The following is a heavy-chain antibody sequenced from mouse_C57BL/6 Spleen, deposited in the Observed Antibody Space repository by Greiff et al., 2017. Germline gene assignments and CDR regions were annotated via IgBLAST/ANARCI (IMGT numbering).Heavy chain of an antibody. V-gene: IGHV1-50*01. CDR3: AKGGSSGSLDY. CDR2: IDPSDSYT. J-gene: IGHJ2*01. D-gene: IGHD1-1*01. Sequence: QVQLQQPGAELVKPGASVKLSCKASGYTFTSYWMQWVKQRPGQGLEWIGEIDPSDSYTNYNQKFKGKATLTVDTSSNTAYMQLSSLTSEDYAVYYCAKGGSSGSLDYWGQGTTLTVSS. CDR1: GYTFTSYW.